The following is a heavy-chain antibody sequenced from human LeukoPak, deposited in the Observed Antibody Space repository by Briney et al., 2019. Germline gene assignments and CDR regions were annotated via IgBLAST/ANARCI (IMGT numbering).Heavy chain of an antibody. D-gene: IGHD3-3*01. CDR2: ISGSGGSA. V-gene: IGHV3-23*01. CDR1: GFTFSSYA. J-gene: IGHJ4*02. Sequence: GGSPRLSCAASGFTFSSYAMSWVRQAPGKGLEWVSAISGSGGSAYYADSVKGRFTISRDNSKNTLYLQMNSLRAEDTAVYYCATDLLRITIFGVVIDFDYWGQGTLVTVSS. CDR3: ATDLLRITIFGVVIDFDY.